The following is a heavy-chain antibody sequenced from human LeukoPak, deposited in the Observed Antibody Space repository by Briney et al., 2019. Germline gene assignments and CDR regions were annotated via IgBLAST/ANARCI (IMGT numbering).Heavy chain of an antibody. J-gene: IGHJ4*02. CDR3: ATDLGYCSGGSCDKDY. Sequence: ASVKVSCKVSGYTLTELSMHWVRQAPGKGLEWMGGFDPEDGETIYAQKFQGRVTMTEDTSIDTAYMELSSLRSEDTAVYYCATDLGYCSGGSCDKDYWGQGTLVTVSS. CDR2: FDPEDGET. D-gene: IGHD2-15*01. V-gene: IGHV1-24*01. CDR1: GYTLTELS.